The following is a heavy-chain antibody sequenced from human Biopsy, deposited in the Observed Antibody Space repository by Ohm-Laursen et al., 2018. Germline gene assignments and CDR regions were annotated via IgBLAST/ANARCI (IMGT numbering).Heavy chain of an antibody. J-gene: IGHJ4*02. CDR2: IYDRGSTA. Sequence: SETLSLTCTVSGDSVSRGSFYWTWIRQPPGQGLEYIGYIYDRGSTANYNPSLESRVTMSVDMPKNQFSLKLSSVTAADTAIYYCAKGMRSSGWPYFDSWGQGTLVTVSS. D-gene: IGHD6-19*01. CDR3: AKGMRSSGWPYFDS. V-gene: IGHV4-61*01. CDR1: GDSVSRGSFY.